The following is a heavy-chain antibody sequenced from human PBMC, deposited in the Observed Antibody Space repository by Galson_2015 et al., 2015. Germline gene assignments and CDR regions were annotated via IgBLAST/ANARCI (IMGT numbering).Heavy chain of an antibody. Sequence: SVKVSCKASGFTFTSSAVQWVRQARGQRLEWIGWIVVGSGNTNYAQKFQERVTITRDMSTSTAYVELSSLRSEDTAVYYCAADRGSGYFYYFDYWGQGTLVTVSS. J-gene: IGHJ4*02. D-gene: IGHD3-22*01. CDR3: AADRGSGYFYYFDY. CDR1: GFTFTSSA. CDR2: IVVGSGNT. V-gene: IGHV1-58*01.